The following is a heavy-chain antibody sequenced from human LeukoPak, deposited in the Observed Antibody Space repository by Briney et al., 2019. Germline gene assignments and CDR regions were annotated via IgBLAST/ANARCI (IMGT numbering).Heavy chain of an antibody. V-gene: IGHV3-30*02. Sequence: GGSLRLSCAASGFTFSSYGMHWVRQAPGKGLEWVALIRYDGSNKYYADSVKGRFTISRDNSKNMLYLQMNSLRAEDTAVYYCAKDLMIVPRAWFDPWGQGTLVTVSS. D-gene: IGHD3-22*01. CDR3: AKDLMIVPRAWFDP. CDR1: GFTFSSYG. J-gene: IGHJ5*02. CDR2: IRYDGSNK.